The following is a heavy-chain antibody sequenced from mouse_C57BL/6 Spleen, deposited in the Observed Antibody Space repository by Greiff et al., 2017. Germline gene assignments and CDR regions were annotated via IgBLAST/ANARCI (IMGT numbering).Heavy chain of an antibody. CDR1: GYSITSGYY. J-gene: IGHJ4*01. V-gene: IGHV3-6*01. D-gene: IGHD2-3*01. Sequence: EVQLQQSGPGLVKPSQSLSLTCSVTGYSITSGYYWNWIRQFPGNKLEWMGYISYDGSNNYNPSLKNRISITRDTSKNQFFLKLNSVTTEDTATYYCARGGGYYEYAMDYWGQGTSVTVSS. CDR3: ARGGGYYEYAMDY. CDR2: ISYDGSN.